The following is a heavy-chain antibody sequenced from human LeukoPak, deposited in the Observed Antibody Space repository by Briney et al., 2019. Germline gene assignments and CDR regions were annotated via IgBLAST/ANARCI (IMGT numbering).Heavy chain of an antibody. J-gene: IGHJ4*02. V-gene: IGHV1-69*13. Sequence: SVKVSCKASGGTFSSYAISWVRQAPGQGLEWMGGIIPIFGTANYAQKFQVRVTITADESTSTAYMELSSLRSEDTAVYYCARDSNYYDSSGYYYRLNYWGQGTLVTVSS. D-gene: IGHD3-22*01. CDR3: ARDSNYYDSSGYYYRLNY. CDR1: GGTFSSYA. CDR2: IIPIFGTA.